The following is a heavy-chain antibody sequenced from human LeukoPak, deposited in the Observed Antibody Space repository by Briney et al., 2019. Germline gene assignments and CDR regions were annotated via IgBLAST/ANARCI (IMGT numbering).Heavy chain of an antibody. CDR1: GFTFSSYA. D-gene: IGHD3-16*01. Sequence: PGGSLRLSCAASGFTFSSYAMSWVRQAPGKGLEWVSAISGSGGSTYYADSVKGRFTISRDNSKNTLYLQMNSLRAEDTAVYYCVRGESGIQENSFDIWGQGTLVTVSS. V-gene: IGHV3-23*01. CDR3: VRGESGIQENSFDI. J-gene: IGHJ3*02. CDR2: ISGSGGST.